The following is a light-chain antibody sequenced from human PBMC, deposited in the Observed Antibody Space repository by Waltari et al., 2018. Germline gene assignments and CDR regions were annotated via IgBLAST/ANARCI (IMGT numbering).Light chain of an antibody. J-gene: IGKJ1*01. CDR2: NTS. CDR3: QNYVRLPAT. Sequence: DIVLTQSPGHLSLSPGEKATLSCRASQSVARALAWYQQKPGQPPRLLIYNTSTRATGVPDRFSGGGSGTDFSLTISRLEPEDFAVNYCQNYVRLPATFGQGTKVEIK. CDR1: QSVARA. V-gene: IGKV3-20*01.